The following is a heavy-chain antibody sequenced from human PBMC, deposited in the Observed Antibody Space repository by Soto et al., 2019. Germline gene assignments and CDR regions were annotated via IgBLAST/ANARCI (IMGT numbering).Heavy chain of an antibody. CDR2: ISYDGSNQ. V-gene: IGHV3-30-3*01. J-gene: IGHJ6*02. D-gene: IGHD2-2*01. CDR3: ARDRSSTNYYYGMDL. Sequence: GGSLRLSCAASGFSFSRHGMHWVRQAPGKGLEWVAVISYDGSNQDYADSVKGRFSISRDNSKNTVYLQMNSLRAEDSAVYYCARDRSSTNYYYGMDLWGQGTTVTVSS. CDR1: GFSFSRHG.